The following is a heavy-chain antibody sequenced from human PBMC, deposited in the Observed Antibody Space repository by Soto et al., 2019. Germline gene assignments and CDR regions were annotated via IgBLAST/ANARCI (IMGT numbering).Heavy chain of an antibody. Sequence: SETLSLTCTVSCGSISSGDYYWSWIRQPPGKGLEWIGYIYYSGSTYYNPSLKSRVTISVDTSKNQFSLKLSSVTAAETAVYYCARGITPEFDYWGKGTLVTDSS. CDR1: CGSISSGDYY. CDR3: ARGITPEFDY. D-gene: IGHD3-16*01. CDR2: IYYSGST. J-gene: IGHJ4*02. V-gene: IGHV4-30-4*01.